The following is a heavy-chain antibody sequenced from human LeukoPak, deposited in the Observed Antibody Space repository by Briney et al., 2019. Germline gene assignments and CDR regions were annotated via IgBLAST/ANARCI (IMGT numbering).Heavy chain of an antibody. CDR1: GYTFTRYA. V-gene: IGHV1-18*01. J-gene: IGHJ4*02. CDR3: ARGGAGTNYVDY. Sequence: AALVKVSCKASGYTFTRYAISWVRQAPGQGLEWMGWTSDYNANTNYAQNLQGRVTLTTDTSTSTAHMELRSLRSDDTAVYYCARGGAGTNYVDYWGQGTLVTVSS. CDR2: TSDYNANT. D-gene: IGHD6-19*01.